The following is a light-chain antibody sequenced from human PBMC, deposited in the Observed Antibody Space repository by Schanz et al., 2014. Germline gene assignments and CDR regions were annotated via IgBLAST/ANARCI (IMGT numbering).Light chain of an antibody. Sequence: QSALTQPASVSGSPGQSITISCTGTGSDVGGYDYVSWYQQHTGKAPKLLISDVSNRPSGVSNRFSGSKSGNTASLTISGLQAEDEADYYCSSYTSSSTLYVFGTGTKVTVL. CDR1: GSDVGGYDY. CDR2: DVS. CDR3: SSYTSSSTLYV. V-gene: IGLV2-14*01. J-gene: IGLJ1*01.